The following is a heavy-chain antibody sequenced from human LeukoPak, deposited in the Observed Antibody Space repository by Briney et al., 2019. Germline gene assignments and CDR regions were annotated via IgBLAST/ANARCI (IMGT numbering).Heavy chain of an antibody. J-gene: IGHJ4*02. D-gene: IGHD3-22*01. V-gene: IGHV4-59*01. CDR3: ARFSTFRDSSGYYLDY. CDR1: GGSISSYY. Sequence: SETLSLTCSVSGGSISSYYWSWIRQPPGKGLEWLGHIYSSGSTTDNPSLNSRVTISVDTSKNQLSLKLTSVTPADTAVYYCARFSTFRDSSGYYLDYWGQGILVTVSS. CDR2: IYSSGST.